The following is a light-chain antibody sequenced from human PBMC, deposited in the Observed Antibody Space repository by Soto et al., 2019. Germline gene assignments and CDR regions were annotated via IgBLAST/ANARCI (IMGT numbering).Light chain of an antibody. V-gene: IGKV3-20*01. J-gene: IGKJ1*01. CDR1: QSISSNH. CDR2: GAS. CDR3: QQYVGWT. Sequence: EIVLTQSPGTLSVAQGERATLSCRASQSISSNHLAWYQQKPGQAPRLLIYGASSRATGIPDRFSGSGSGTDFTLTISRLEPEDSAIYYCQQYVGWTFGQGTKVEIK.